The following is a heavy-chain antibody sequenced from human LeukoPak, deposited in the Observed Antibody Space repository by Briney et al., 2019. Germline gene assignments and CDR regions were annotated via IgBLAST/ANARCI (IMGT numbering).Heavy chain of an antibody. Sequence: GASVKVSCKASGGTFSSYAISWVRQAPGQGLEWMGGIIPIFGTANYAQKFQGRVTITADESTSTAYMELSSLRSEDTAVYYCARAPFHYYYMDVWGKGTTVTVSS. CDR2: IIPIFGTA. V-gene: IGHV1-69*13. CDR3: ARAPFHYYYMDV. CDR1: GGTFSSYA. J-gene: IGHJ6*03.